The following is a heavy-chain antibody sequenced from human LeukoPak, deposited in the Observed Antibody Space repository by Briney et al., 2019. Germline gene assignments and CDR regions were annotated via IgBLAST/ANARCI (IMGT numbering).Heavy chain of an antibody. D-gene: IGHD5-12*01. V-gene: IGHV3-23*01. J-gene: IGHJ4*02. CDR1: ELTFSNYA. CDR3: ANGSAYERVFDY. CDR2: IGGSGDSP. Sequence: GGSLRLSCAVSELTFSNYAMSWVRQAPGKGLEWVSGIGGSGDSPDYADSVKGRFTIFRDNSKNRLYLQMNRLRAEDTAVYYCANGSAYERVFDYWGQGTLVSVSS.